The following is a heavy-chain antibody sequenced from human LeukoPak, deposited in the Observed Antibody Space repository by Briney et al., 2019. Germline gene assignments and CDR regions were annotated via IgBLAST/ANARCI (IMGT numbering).Heavy chain of an antibody. CDR2: IYHSGST. D-gene: IGHD2-2*01. CDR1: GGSISSGGYS. V-gene: IGHV4-30-2*01. J-gene: IGHJ4*02. Sequence: SQTLSLTCAVSGGSISSGGYSWSWIRQPPGKGLEWIGYIYHSGSTYYNPSLKSRVTISVDTSKNQFSLKLSSVTAADTAVYYCARARSIVVVPAARTSYFDYWGQGTLVTVFS. CDR3: ARARSIVVVPAARTSYFDY.